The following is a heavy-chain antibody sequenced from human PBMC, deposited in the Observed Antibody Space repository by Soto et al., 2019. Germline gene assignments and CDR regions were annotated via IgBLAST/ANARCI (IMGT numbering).Heavy chain of an antibody. CDR3: ARAIIVGATIWFDP. CDR2: IYYSGST. CDR1: GGSISSYY. Sequence: LSLTCTVSGGSISSYYWSWIRQPPGKGLEWIGYIYYSGSTNYNPSLKSRVTISVDTSKNQFSLKLSSVTAADTAVYYCARAIIVGATIWFDPWGQGTLVTVSS. V-gene: IGHV4-59*01. J-gene: IGHJ5*02. D-gene: IGHD1-26*01.